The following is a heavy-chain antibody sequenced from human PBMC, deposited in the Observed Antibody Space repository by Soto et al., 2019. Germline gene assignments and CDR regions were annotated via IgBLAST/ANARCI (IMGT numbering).Heavy chain of an antibody. CDR3: ARGRGDYSFDY. CDR1: GGSISSGNYY. V-gene: IGHV4-31*03. CDR2: IYYSGST. Sequence: QVQLQESGPGLVKPSQTLSLTCTVSGGSISSGNYYWSWIRKHPGKGLEWIGYIYYSGSTYYNPSLKSRVTISVDTSKKQFSLNLSSVTAADTAVCYCARGRGDYSFDYWGQGTLVTVSS. J-gene: IGHJ4*02. D-gene: IGHD4-17*01.